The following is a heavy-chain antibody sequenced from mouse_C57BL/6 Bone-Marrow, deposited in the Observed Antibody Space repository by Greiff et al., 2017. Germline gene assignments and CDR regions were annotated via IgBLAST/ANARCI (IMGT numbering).Heavy chain of an antibody. Sequence: QVQLQQPGAELVKPGASVKMSCKASGYTFTSYWITWVKQRPGQGLEWIGDIYPGSGSTNYNEKFKSKATLTVDTSSSTAYMQLSSLTSEDSAVYYCAREWLTTVVARGYFDYWGQGTTLTVSS. D-gene: IGHD1-1*01. J-gene: IGHJ2*01. CDR3: AREWLTTVVARGYFDY. CDR1: GYTFTSYW. V-gene: IGHV1-55*01. CDR2: IYPGSGST.